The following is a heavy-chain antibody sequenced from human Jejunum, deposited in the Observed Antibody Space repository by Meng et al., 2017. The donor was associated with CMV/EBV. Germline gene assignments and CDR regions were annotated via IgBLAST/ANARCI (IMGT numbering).Heavy chain of an antibody. Sequence: QVQLVESGXGVVQPGGSLRLSCAASGFTFSTYGIHWVRQAPGKGLEWVTFIRDDGTTKYYGESVKGRFTISRDNSKNTLYLQMNSLRADDTAVYYCAKDVGYWGQGTLVTVSS. V-gene: IGHV3-30*02. CDR3: AKDVGY. D-gene: IGHD1-26*01. J-gene: IGHJ4*02. CDR2: IRDDGTTK. CDR1: GFTFSTYG.